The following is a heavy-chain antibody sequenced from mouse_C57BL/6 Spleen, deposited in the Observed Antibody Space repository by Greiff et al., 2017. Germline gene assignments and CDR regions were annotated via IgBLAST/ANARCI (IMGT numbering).Heavy chain of an antibody. Sequence: QVQLKQPGAELVRPGSSVKLSCKASGYTFTSYWMHWVKQRPIQGLEWIGNIDPSDSETHYNQQFKDKATLTVDKSSITAYMQLNILTSEDSAVDYFARAYDGYSSWFADWGQGTLVTVSA. CDR1: GYTFTSYW. CDR2: IDPSDSET. CDR3: ARAYDGYSSWFAD. D-gene: IGHD2-3*01. J-gene: IGHJ3*01. V-gene: IGHV1-52*01.